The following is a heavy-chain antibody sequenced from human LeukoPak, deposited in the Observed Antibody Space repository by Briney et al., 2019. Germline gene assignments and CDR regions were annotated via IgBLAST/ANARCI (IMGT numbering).Heavy chain of an antibody. CDR1: GFTFSSYA. J-gene: IGHJ3*02. CDR3: AKDQADGSRWWYAFDI. D-gene: IGHD2-8*02. V-gene: IGHV3-23*01. CDR2: ISGSGGGT. Sequence: GGSLRLSCAASGFTFSSYAMSWVRQAPGKGLEWVSAISGSGGGTFYTDSVKGRFIISRDNSRNTVYLQMNSLRAEDTAIYYCAKDQADGSRWWYAFDIWGQGTMVTVSS.